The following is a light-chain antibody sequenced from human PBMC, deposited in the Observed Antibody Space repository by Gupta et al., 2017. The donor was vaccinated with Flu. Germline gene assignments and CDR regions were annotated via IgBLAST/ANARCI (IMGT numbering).Light chain of an antibody. CDR2: VNSDGSH. V-gene: IGLV4-69*01. CDR3: QTWGTSTWV. Sequence: QPVLTQSPSASASPGASVKVTCTLSSEHSSYAIAWHQQQPGKGPRYLMKVNSDGSHTKGDGIPDRFSGSSSGAERYLTISSLQSEDEADYYCQTWGTSTWVFGGGTKLTVL. J-gene: IGLJ3*02. CDR1: SEHSSYA.